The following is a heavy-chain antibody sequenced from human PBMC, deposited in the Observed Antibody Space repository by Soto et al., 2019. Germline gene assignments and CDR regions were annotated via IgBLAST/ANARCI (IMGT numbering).Heavy chain of an antibody. CDR3: AREGGGYRFDY. Sequence: SETLSLTCAVSGYSISSSNWWGWIRQPPGKGLEWIGYIYYSGTTYYNPSLKSRVTMSVDTSKNQFSLKLTSVTAADTAVYYCAREGGGYRFDYWGQGTLVTVSS. CDR2: IYYSGTT. D-gene: IGHD1-26*01. J-gene: IGHJ4*02. CDR1: GYSISSSNW. V-gene: IGHV4-28*03.